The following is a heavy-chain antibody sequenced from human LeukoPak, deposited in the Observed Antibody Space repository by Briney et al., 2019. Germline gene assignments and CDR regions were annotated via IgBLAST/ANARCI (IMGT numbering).Heavy chain of an antibody. CDR3: ANMLLPRTGTGGT. D-gene: IGHD1-26*01. Sequence: GGSLRLSCAASGFTFSSYAMNWVRQAPGRGLEWVSAISGSGGSTYYADSVKGRFTISRDNSKNTLYLQMNSLRAEDTAVYYCANMLLPRTGTGGTWGQGTLVTVSS. CDR2: ISGSGGST. V-gene: IGHV3-23*01. CDR1: GFTFSSYA. J-gene: IGHJ4*02.